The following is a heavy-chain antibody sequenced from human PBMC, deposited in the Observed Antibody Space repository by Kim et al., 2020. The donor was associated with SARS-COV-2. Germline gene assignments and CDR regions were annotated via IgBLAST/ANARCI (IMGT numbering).Heavy chain of an antibody. J-gene: IGHJ4*02. CDR2: IGGGADTT. CDR3: AKDPRKDSSGYFDF. Sequence: GGSLRLSCAASGFTFSNYAMNWVRQAPGKGLEWVSTIGGGADTTYYADSVKGRFTISRDNSKNTLYLQMNSLRAEDTAVYYCAKDPRKDSSGYFDFWGQGTLVTVSS. V-gene: IGHV3-23*01. D-gene: IGHD3-22*01. CDR1: GFTFSNYA.